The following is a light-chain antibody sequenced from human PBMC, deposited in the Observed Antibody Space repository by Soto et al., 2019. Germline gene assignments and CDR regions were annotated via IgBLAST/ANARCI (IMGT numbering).Light chain of an antibody. CDR1: QSVSSTY. Sequence: EIVLTQSPGTLSLSPGEGATLSCRASQSVSSTYLAWYQQKPGQAPRLLIYGASSRATGIPDRFSGSGSGTDFILTISRLEPEDFAMYYCQQYGSSWTFGQGTKVEIK. J-gene: IGKJ1*01. CDR2: GAS. V-gene: IGKV3-20*01. CDR3: QQYGSSWT.